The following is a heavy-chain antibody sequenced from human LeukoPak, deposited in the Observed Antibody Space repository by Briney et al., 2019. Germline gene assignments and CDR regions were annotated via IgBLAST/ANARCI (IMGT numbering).Heavy chain of an antibody. V-gene: IGHV1-2*02. CDR3: TSLIIVDAFDI. J-gene: IGHJ3*02. Sequence: GASVQVSCKASGYTFTSYYMHCVRQAPGQGLEWMGWINPNSGGTKYAQKFQGRVTMTRDTSISTAYMELSRLTSDDTAVYYCTSLIIVDAFDIWGQGTLVTVSS. D-gene: IGHD2-21*01. CDR2: INPNSGGT. CDR1: GYTFTSYY.